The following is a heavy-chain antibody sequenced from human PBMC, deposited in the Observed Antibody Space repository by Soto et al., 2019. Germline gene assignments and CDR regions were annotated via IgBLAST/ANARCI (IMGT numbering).Heavy chain of an antibody. CDR3: ARENILLAASGRRDFDY. J-gene: IGHJ4*02. CDR1: SDSISGYY. D-gene: IGHD6-13*01. V-gene: IGHV4-4*07. CDR2: IYSSGST. Sequence: KTSETLSLTCTVSSDSISGYYWTWIRQPAGKGLEWIGRIYSSGSTNYNPSLKGRVTMSVDTSKNQVSLNLTSVTAADTAVYYCARENILLAASGRRDFDYWGQGTLVTVSS.